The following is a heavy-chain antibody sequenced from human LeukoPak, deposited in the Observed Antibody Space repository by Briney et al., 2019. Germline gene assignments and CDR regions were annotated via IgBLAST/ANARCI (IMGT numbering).Heavy chain of an antibody. Sequence: SETLSLTCTVSGDSINSYYWNWIRQPPGKGLEWIGYIYYGGRTDYNPSLKSRVTISVDTSKNQFSLKLSSVTAADTAVYYCARVSPDRVFDYWGQGTLVTVSS. CDR3: ARVSPDRVFDY. CDR1: GDSINSYY. V-gene: IGHV4-59*01. CDR2: IYYGGRT. J-gene: IGHJ4*02. D-gene: IGHD2/OR15-2a*01.